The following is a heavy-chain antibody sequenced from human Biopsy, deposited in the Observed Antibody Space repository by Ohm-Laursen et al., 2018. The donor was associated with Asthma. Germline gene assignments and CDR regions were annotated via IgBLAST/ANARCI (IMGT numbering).Heavy chain of an antibody. CDR3: AREGVAGTHIED. CDR2: INAGNGNT. V-gene: IGHV1-3*01. D-gene: IGHD6-19*01. Sequence: ASVKVSCKASGYTFINYAIHWVRQAPGQRLEWMGWINAGNGNTKYSQKFQGRVTITRDTSASTAYMELSSLRSEDTAVYYCAREGVAGTHIEDWGQGTLVTVSS. J-gene: IGHJ4*02. CDR1: GYTFINYA.